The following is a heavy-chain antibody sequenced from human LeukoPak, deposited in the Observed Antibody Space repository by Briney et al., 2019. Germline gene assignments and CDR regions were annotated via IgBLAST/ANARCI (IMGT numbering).Heavy chain of an antibody. CDR2: INHSGRP. CDR1: GGSFSGYY. CDR3: ARGYSSGWVNY. Sequence: PSETLSLTCAVYGGSFSGYYWSWIRQPPGKGPEWIGEINHSGRPNYNPSLKSRVTISVDTSKNQFSLKLSSGTAADTAVYYCARGYSSGWVNYWGQGTLVTVSS. V-gene: IGHV4-34*01. J-gene: IGHJ4*02. D-gene: IGHD6-19*01.